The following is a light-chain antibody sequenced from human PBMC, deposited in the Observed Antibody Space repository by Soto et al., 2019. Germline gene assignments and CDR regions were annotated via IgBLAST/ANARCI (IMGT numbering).Light chain of an antibody. CDR1: SSDVCYYIH. Sequence: QSVPTQPASGSGSRGQSITISFTETSSDVCYYIHVCWFPQHPGKVPILMIYEVVNRPSGVSIRFSGSKAGDTASLTISGPQAEDEADYYCSSSAAGSIYVFGTGTKVTV. CDR2: EVV. J-gene: IGLJ1*01. V-gene: IGLV2-14*01. CDR3: SSSAAGSIYV.